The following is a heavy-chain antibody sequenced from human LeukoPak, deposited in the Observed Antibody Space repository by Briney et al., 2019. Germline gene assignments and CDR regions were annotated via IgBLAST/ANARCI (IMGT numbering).Heavy chain of an antibody. D-gene: IGHD4-17*01. J-gene: IGHJ5*02. CDR3: ARLFFYGDYGPS. V-gene: IGHV1-2*02. CDR2: INPNSGGT. CDR1: GYTFTGYY. Sequence: ASAKVSCKASGYTFTGYYMHWVRQAPGPGVEWMGWINPNSGGTNYAQKFQGRVTMTRDTSISTAYMELSRLRSDDTAVYYCARLFFYGDYGPSWGQGTLVTVSS.